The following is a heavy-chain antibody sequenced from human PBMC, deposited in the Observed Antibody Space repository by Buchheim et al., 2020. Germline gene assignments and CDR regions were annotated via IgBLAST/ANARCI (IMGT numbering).Heavy chain of an antibody. Sequence: EVQLVDSGGGLVEPGGSLRLSCVASDSTLINAWMNWVRQAPGKGLEWVGRIRSSGTTEYAAPVKGRFTISSDDSINAHFLQMNSLETEDTAVYYCATGLEQRLDYWGQGTL. CDR3: ATGLEQRLDY. CDR1: DSTLINAW. CDR2: IRSSGTT. D-gene: IGHD6-25*01. V-gene: IGHV3-15*07. J-gene: IGHJ4*02.